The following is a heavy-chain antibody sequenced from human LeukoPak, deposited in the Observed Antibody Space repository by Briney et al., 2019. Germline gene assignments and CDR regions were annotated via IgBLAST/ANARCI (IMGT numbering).Heavy chain of an antibody. CDR1: GFTFSSYW. J-gene: IGHJ4*02. CDR3: AGDGYNYY. CDR2: ISYDGSNK. V-gene: IGHV3-30-3*01. D-gene: IGHD5-24*01. Sequence: GGSLRLSCAASGFTFSSYWRSWVRQAPGKGLEWVAVISYDGSNKYYADSVKGRFTISRDNSKNTLYLQMNSLRAEDTAVYYCAGDGYNYYWGQGTQVTVSS.